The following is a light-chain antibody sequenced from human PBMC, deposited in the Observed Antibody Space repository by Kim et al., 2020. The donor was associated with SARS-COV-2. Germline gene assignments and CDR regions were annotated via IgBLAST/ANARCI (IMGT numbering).Light chain of an antibody. V-gene: IGKV2-28*01. CDR1: QSLLHSNGYNY. J-gene: IGKJ1*01. CDR3: MQALQTPPT. CDR2: LGS. Sequence: PASISCRSSQSLLHSNGYNYLDWYLQKPGQSPQLLIYLGSNRASGVPDRFSGSGSGTDFTLKISRVEAGDVGVYYCMQALQTPPTFGHGTKVDIK.